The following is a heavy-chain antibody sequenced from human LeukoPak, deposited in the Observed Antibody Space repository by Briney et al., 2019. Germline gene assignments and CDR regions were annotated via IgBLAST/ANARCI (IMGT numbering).Heavy chain of an antibody. CDR3: AHSTTHSSTSPGWFDP. D-gene: IGHD2-2*01. Sequence: SGPTLMQPTRTLTLTCTFSGFSLSTGGVGVGWIRQPQVKALEWLPLIYWDDDKRYSPSLKSRLTITKDPSKNQVVLTMTNMDPVDTATYYCAHSTTHSSTSPGWFDPWGQGTLVTVSS. V-gene: IGHV2-5*02. CDR1: GFSLSTGGVG. J-gene: IGHJ5*02. CDR2: IYWDDDK.